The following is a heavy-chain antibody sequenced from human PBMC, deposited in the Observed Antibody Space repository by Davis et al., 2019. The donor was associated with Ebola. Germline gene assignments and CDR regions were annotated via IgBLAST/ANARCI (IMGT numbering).Heavy chain of an antibody. V-gene: IGHV4-59*01. CDR2: IYYSGST. CDR3: ARKVRGVMVRGVSSYYYYYMDV. D-gene: IGHD3-10*01. CDR1: GGSISSYY. J-gene: IGHJ6*03. Sequence: PSETLSLTCTVSGGSISSYYWSWIRQPPGKGLEWIGYIYYSGSTNYNPSLKSRVTISVDTSKNQFSLKLSSVTAADTAVYYCARKVRGVMVRGVSSYYYYYMDVWGKGTTVTVSS.